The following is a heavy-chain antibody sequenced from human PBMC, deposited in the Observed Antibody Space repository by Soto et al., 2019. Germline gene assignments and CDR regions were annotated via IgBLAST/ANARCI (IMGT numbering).Heavy chain of an antibody. CDR2: ISTSSSTI. V-gene: IGHV3-48*01. CDR1: GFTFSTYS. J-gene: IGHJ3*01. Sequence: GGSLRLSCTASGFTFSTYSMNWVRQAPGKGLEWVSYISTSSSTIYYAHSVKGRFTISRNNAKNSLYLQMNSLSAEDTAVYYCASHLGYCSGGDCPFWGQGTMVTVSS. CDR3: ASHLGYCSGGDCPF. D-gene: IGHD2-15*01.